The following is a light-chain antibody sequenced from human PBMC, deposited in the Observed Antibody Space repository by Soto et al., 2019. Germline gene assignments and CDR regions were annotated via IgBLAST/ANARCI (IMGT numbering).Light chain of an antibody. CDR3: CSYAGSSTFLYV. CDR2: EVS. V-gene: IGLV2-23*02. CDR1: SSDVGGYNL. J-gene: IGLJ1*01. Sequence: QSALTQPASVSGSPGQSITISCTGTSSDVGGYNLVSWYQQHPGKAPKLMIYEVSKRPSGVSNRFSGSKSGNTASLTISGLQAEDEADYYCCSYAGSSTFLYVFGTGTKVT.